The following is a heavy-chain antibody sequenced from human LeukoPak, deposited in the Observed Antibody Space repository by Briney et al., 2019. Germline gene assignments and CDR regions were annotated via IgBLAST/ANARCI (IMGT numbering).Heavy chain of an antibody. CDR2: IYSGGRT. CDR3: ARAHVEPGGIGFFDY. J-gene: IGHJ4*02. Sequence: GGSLRLSCAASGFTVSGNYMSWVRQAPGKGLEWVSVIYSGGRTYYADSVKGRCTISRDNSKNTLSLQMNSLRAEDTAVYYCARAHVEPGGIGFFDYWGQGTLVIVSS. V-gene: IGHV3-53*01. D-gene: IGHD3-16*01. CDR1: GFTVSGNY.